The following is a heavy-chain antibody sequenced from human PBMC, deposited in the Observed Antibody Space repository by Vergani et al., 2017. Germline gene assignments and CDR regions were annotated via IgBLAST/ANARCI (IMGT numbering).Heavy chain of an antibody. CDR3: ARSIAAGGPFDY. V-gene: IGHV4-61*02. D-gene: IGHD6-13*01. Sequence: QVQLQESGPGLVKPSQTLSLTCTVSGGSISSGSYYWSWIRQPAGKGLEWIGRIYTSGSTNYNPSFKSRVTMSVDTSKNQFSLKLSSVTAADTAVYYCARSIAAGGPFDYRGQGTMVTVYS. J-gene: IGHJ4*02. CDR1: GGSISSGSYY. CDR2: IYTSGST.